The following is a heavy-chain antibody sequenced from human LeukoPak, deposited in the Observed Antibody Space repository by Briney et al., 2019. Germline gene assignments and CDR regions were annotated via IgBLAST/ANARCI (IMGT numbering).Heavy chain of an antibody. V-gene: IGHV3-48*03. CDR2: ISSSGSTI. CDR3: ARDRHRYHYDGSGYPPY. J-gene: IGHJ4*02. D-gene: IGHD3-22*01. CDR1: GFTFSSYE. Sequence: PGGSLRLSCAAPGFTFSSYEMNWVRQAPGKGLEWVSYISSSGSTIYYADSVKGRFTISRDNAKNSLYLQMNSLRAEDTAVYYCARDRHRYHYDGSGYPPYWGQGTLVTVSS.